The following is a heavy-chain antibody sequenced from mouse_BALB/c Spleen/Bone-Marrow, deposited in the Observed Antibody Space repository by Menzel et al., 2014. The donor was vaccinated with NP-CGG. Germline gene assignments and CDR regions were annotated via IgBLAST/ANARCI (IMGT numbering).Heavy chain of an antibody. CDR2: ISDGGSYT. J-gene: IGHJ3*01. V-gene: IGHV5-4*02. D-gene: IGHD3-2*01. CDR3: GSHLDSSGAY. Sequence: EVQVVESGGGLVKPGGSLKLSCAASGFTFSDYYLYWVRQTPEKRLEWVATISDGGSYTYYLDSVKGRFTISRDNAKNKLYLQMSSLKSEDTAMDFCGSHLDSSGAYWVQGTLGTGAA. CDR1: GFTFSDYY.